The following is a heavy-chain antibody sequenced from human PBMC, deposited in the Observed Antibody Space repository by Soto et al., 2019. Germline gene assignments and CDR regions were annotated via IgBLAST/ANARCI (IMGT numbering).Heavy chain of an antibody. D-gene: IGHD1-26*01. CDR1: GFSLSTSGMC. Sequence: SGPTLVNPTQTLTLTCTFSGFSLSTSGMCVSWIRQPPGKALEWLARIDWDDDKYYSTSLKTRLTISKDTSKNQVVLTMTNMDPVDTATYYCARCWGEWELLHYYYYGMDVWGQGTTVTVSS. V-gene: IGHV2-70*11. J-gene: IGHJ6*02. CDR3: ARCWGEWELLHYYYYGMDV. CDR2: IDWDDDK.